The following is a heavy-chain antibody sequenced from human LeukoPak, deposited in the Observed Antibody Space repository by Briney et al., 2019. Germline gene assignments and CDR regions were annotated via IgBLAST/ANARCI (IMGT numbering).Heavy chain of an antibody. CDR3: ARVDDGYSYSFDY. V-gene: IGHV1-8*03. J-gene: IGHJ4*02. D-gene: IGHD5-18*01. CDR1: GYTFTSYD. CDR2: MNPNSGNT. Sequence: ASVKVSCKASGYTFTSYDIKWVRQATGQGLEWMGWMNPNSGNTGYAQKFQGRVTITRNTSISTAYMELSSLRSEDTAVYYCARVDDGYSYSFDYWGQGTLVTVSS.